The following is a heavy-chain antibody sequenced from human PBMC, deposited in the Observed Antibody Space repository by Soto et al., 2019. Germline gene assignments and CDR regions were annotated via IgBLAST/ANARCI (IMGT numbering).Heavy chain of an antibody. D-gene: IGHD6-13*01. CDR2: IIPMLAIT. CDR1: GGTFNVYT. Sequence: QVQLVQSGAEVKKPGSSVKVSCKASGGTFNVYTIIWVRQAPGQGLEWMGRIIPMLAITNYAQRFQGRVPLTADTSTTTAYMELSSLTSEDTAVYYCALGSWSGATFDIWGQGTVVTVSS. J-gene: IGHJ3*02. V-gene: IGHV1-69*02. CDR3: ALGSWSGATFDI.